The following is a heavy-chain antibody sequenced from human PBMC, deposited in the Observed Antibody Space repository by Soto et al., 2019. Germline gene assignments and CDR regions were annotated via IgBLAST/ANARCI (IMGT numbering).Heavy chain of an antibody. J-gene: IGHJ6*02. CDR3: AGYQSNYDFGMDV. CDR2: IYYSGIT. Sequence: QVQLQESGPGLVKPSETLSLTCTVSGGSISSYYWCWIRQPQGKGLERIGYIYYSGITNYNPSLLTPVTLTENTAKNHYSLMLCSVTAADTAVYYCAGYQSNYDFGMDVWGQGTTVTVSS. V-gene: IGHV4-59*01. CDR1: GGSISSYY.